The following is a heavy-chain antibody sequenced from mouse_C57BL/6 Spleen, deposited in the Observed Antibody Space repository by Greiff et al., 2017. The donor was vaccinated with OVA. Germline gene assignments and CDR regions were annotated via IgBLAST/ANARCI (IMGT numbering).Heavy chain of an antibody. Sequence: QVQLQQPGAELVRPGSSVKLSCKASGYTFTSYWMHWVKQRPIQGLEWIGNIDPSDSETHYNQKFKDKATLTVDKSSSTAYMQLSSLTSKDSAVYYCARQWDVGYYAMDYWGQGTTVTVSS. V-gene: IGHV1-52*01. CDR3: ARQWDVGYYAMDY. J-gene: IGHJ4*01. CDR1: GYTFTSYW. D-gene: IGHD4-1*01. CDR2: IDPSDSET.